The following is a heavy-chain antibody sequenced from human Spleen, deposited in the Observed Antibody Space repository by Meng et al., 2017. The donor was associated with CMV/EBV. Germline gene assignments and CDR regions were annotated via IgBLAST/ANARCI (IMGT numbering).Heavy chain of an antibody. CDR2: IYHSGSN. D-gene: IGHD3-10*01. Sequence: SISSSKLWTWVRQVPGKGLEWIGEIYHSGSNKYNPSSKSRVTISVDTSKNQFSLKLSSVTATDTAVYYCARGLRGVRGGGAEYFQHWGQGTLVTVSS. V-gene: IGHV4-4*02. J-gene: IGHJ1*01. CDR3: ARGLRGVRGGGAEYFQH. CDR1: SISSSKL.